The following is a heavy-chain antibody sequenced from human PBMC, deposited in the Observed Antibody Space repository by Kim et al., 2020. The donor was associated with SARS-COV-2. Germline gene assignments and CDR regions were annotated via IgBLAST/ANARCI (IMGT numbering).Heavy chain of an antibody. Sequence: GGSLRLSCAASGFTFSSYAMHWVRQAPGKGLEWVAVISYDGSNKYYADSVKGRFTISRDNSKNTLYLQMNSLRAEDTAVYYCARNGGIGYDFGYWGQGTLVTVSS. V-gene: IGHV3-30*04. CDR3: ARNGGIGYDFGY. CDR2: ISYDGSNK. CDR1: GFTFSSYA. D-gene: IGHD5-12*01. J-gene: IGHJ4*02.